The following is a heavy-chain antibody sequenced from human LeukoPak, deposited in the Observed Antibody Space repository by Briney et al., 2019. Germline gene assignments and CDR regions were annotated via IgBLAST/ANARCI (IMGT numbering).Heavy chain of an antibody. V-gene: IGHV3-53*01. J-gene: IGHJ4*02. CDR3: ARGEDYGDYFDY. Sequence: GGSLRLSCAASEFTVSSNYMSWVRQAPGKGLEWVSVIYSGGSTYYADSVKGRFTISRDNSKNTLYLQMNSLRAGDTAVYYCARGEDYGDYFDYWGQGTLVTVSS. D-gene: IGHD4-17*01. CDR1: EFTVSSNY. CDR2: IYSGGST.